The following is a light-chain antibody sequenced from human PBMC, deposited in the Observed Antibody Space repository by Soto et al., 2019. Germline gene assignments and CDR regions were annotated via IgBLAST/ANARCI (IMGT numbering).Light chain of an antibody. CDR2: DAS. V-gene: IGKV1-39*01. J-gene: IGKJ4*01. CDR3: QQSYTTPLT. CDR1: QNIMSY. Sequence: DIQMTQSPSSLSASVGDRVTISCRPSQNIMSYLNWYQHRPGKSPKVLIYDASTLQNGVQSRFSGSGSGTDFTLTIDGLQPEDFATYYCQQSYTTPLTVGGGTKVDIK.